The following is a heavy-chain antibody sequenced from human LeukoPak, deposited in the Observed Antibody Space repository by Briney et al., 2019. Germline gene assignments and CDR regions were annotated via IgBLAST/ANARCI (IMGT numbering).Heavy chain of an antibody. V-gene: IGHV3-23*01. CDR2: ISGRGGST. CDR1: EFTFSNYA. D-gene: IGHD3-9*01. Sequence: QPGRSLRLSCTASEFTFSNYATSWVRQAPGKGLEWVSGISGRGGSTYYADSVKGRFTISRDNSKNTLFLQMNSLRAEDTAVYHCAKNSHDVLTGSYWLIDYWGQGTLVTVSS. CDR3: AKNSHDVLTGSYWLIDY. J-gene: IGHJ4*02.